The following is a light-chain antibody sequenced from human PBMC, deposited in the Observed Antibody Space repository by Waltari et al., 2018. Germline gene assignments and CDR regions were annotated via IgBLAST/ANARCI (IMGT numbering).Light chain of an antibody. V-gene: IGKV1-12*01. Sequence: DIQMTQSPSYVSASVGDTVTITCRASQDIHTWLAWYQQKPGKAPKLLIYGASSLQTGVHSRFSGSGSGTDFTLTIGSLQAEDSATYYCQQANKFPFAFGPGTRVDFK. CDR1: QDIHTW. CDR2: GAS. J-gene: IGKJ3*01. CDR3: QQANKFPFA.